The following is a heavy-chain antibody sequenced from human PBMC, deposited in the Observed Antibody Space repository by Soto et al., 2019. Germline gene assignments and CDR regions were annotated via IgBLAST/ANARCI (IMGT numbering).Heavy chain of an antibody. Sequence: TLSLTCAVYGGSLSGYYWSWIRQSPGKGLEWIGEINHRGSSDYNPSLKSRVTISIDASKNHVSLELTSVTAADTAVYYCARSDNRNSLYGVDVWGQGTAVT. V-gene: IGHV4-34*01. J-gene: IGHJ6*02. CDR1: GGSLSGYY. CDR2: INHRGSS. D-gene: IGHD1-7*01. CDR3: ARSDNRNSLYGVDV.